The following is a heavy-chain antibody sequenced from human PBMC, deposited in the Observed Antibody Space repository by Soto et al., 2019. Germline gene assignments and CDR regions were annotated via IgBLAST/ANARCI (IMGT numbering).Heavy chain of an antibody. J-gene: IGHJ6*02. V-gene: IGHV3-33*01. CDR1: GFSFSSYG. CDR3: ARDPYGYFYGMDV. Sequence: QVQLVESGGGVVQPGRSLRLSCTPSGFSFSSYGMHWVRQAPGKGLEWVAVIWYDGSKTYYADSVKGRFTISRDNPNNTLYRRMNCLRAEDTAVYYCARDPYGYFYGMDVWGQGTSVTVSS. CDR2: IWYDGSKT. D-gene: IGHD2-2*03.